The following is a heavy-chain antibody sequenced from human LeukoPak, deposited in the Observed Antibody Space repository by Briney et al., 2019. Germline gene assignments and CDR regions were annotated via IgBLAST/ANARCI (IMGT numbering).Heavy chain of an antibody. CDR1: GVSITGYF. CDR3: ARDSAYSSGWPDAFDV. V-gene: IGHV4-59*01. Sequence: SETLSLTCSVSGVSITGYFWSWIRQPPGKGLEWIGYISYTGNSNYNPSLNSRVTISLDASNNQFSLRLNSLTPADTAVYYCARDSAYSSGWPDAFDVWGHGTVVTVSS. D-gene: IGHD6-25*01. CDR2: ISYTGNS. J-gene: IGHJ3*01.